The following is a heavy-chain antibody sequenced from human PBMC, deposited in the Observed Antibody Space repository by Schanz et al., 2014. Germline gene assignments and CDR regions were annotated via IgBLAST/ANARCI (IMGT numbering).Heavy chain of an antibody. CDR1: GGSIYNFF. CDR3: AREMGRRFFDYNYGMDV. Sequence: QVQLQESGPGLVRPSETLSLTCTVSGGSIYNFFWTWIRQSPGKGLEWIGEINPNEGIHHNPSLKGRVAFSVDMSKNQFSLKMSSLTAADTATYYCAREMGRRFFDYNYGMDVWGQGTSVTVS. J-gene: IGHJ6*02. CDR2: INPNEGI. V-gene: IGHV4-59*12. D-gene: IGHD3-3*01.